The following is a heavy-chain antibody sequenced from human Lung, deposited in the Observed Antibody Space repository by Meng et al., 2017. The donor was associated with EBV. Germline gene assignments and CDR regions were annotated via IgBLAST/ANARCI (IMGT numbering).Heavy chain of an antibody. J-gene: IGHJ4*02. Sequence: HVPLGQFGASVKKARASVKVSCEASGFIFTSYAISWVRQAPGQELQYMGWISAYNGNTNYAQELQGRVTMTTDTSTSTAYMELRSLRFDDTAVYYCARFYCSSTSCPHVLFDYWGQGTLVTVSS. V-gene: IGHV1-18*01. D-gene: IGHD2-2*01. CDR2: ISAYNGNT. CDR1: GFIFTSYA. CDR3: ARFYCSSTSCPHVLFDY.